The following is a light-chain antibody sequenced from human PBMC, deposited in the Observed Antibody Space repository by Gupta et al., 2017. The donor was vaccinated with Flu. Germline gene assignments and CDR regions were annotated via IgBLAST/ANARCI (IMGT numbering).Light chain of an antibody. CDR1: QSSLYSSDNKNY. V-gene: IGKV4-1*01. Sequence: SLGERATINCRSSQSSLYSSDNKNYLAWYQQKPGQPPKLLFYWASTRASGVPDRFSGSGSGTDFSLTISSLQAEDVAVYYCQQYDSTPYTFGQGTKVEVK. J-gene: IGKJ2*01. CDR3: QQYDSTPYT. CDR2: WAS.